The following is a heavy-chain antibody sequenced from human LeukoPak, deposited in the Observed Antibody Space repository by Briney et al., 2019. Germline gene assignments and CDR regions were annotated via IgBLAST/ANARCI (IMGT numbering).Heavy chain of an antibody. Sequence: SETLSLTCTVSGGSISSSSYYWGWIRQPPGKGLEWIGSIYYSGSTYYNPSLKSRVTISVDTSKNQFSLKLSSVTAADTAVYYCARPSGYSYGYGIDYWGQGTLVTVSS. J-gene: IGHJ4*02. D-gene: IGHD5-18*01. CDR3: ARPSGYSYGYGIDY. CDR2: IYYSGST. V-gene: IGHV4-39*01. CDR1: GGSISSSSYY.